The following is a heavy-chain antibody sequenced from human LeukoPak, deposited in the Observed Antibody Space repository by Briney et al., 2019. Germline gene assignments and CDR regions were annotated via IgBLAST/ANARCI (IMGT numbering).Heavy chain of an antibody. CDR3: AKCSGWYESYYYMDV. V-gene: IGHV3-30*02. D-gene: IGHD6-19*01. CDR1: GFTFSSYG. CDR2: IRYDGSNK. J-gene: IGHJ6*03. Sequence: QPGGSLRLSCAASGFTFSSYGMHWVRQAPGKGLEWVAFIRYDGSNKYYADSVKGRFTISRDNSRNTLYLQMNSLRAEDTAVYYCAKCSGWYESYYYMDVWGKGTTVTFSS.